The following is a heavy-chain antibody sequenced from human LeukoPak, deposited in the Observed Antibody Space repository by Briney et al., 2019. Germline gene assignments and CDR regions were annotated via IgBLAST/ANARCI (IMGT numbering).Heavy chain of an antibody. CDR3: ARAEGTGYPYWYFDL. J-gene: IGHJ2*01. CDR2: IYYSGST. V-gene: IGHV4-39*07. D-gene: IGHD5-12*01. CDR1: GGSISSSSYY. Sequence: PSETLSLTCTVSGGSISSSSYYWGWIRQPPGKGLEWIGSIYYSGSTYYNPSLKSRVTISVDTSKNQFSLKLSSVTAADTAVYYCARAEGTGYPYWYFDLWGRGTLVTVSS.